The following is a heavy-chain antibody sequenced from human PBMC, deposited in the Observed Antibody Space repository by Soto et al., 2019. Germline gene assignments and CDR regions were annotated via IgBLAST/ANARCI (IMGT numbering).Heavy chain of an antibody. CDR1: GFTFIGYW. V-gene: IGHV3-74*03. J-gene: IGHJ5*02. Sequence: EVHLVESGGGVVQPGGSLRLSCAASGFTFIGYWMHWVRQGPGKGLVWVARINNDGIDTTYADSVKGRFTISRDNTKNMVYLEMNSLRADDTAVYYCARDGSMVRERWFDPWGQGTLVTVSS. D-gene: IGHD3-10*01. CDR3: ARDGSMVRERWFDP. CDR2: INNDGIDT.